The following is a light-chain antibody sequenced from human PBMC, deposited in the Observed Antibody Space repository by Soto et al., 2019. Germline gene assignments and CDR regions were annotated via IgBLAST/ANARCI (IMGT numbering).Light chain of an antibody. CDR2: GTS. CDR3: QQYGSSALT. J-gene: IGKJ4*01. CDR1: LSVSSSY. Sequence: EIVLTQSPGTLSLSPGERATLSCRASLSVSSSYLVWYQQRPGQPPRLLIYGTSNRAAGIPDRFTGTGSGTDFTLTIYRLEPEDSAVYYCQQYGSSALTFGGGTKVEIK. V-gene: IGKV3-20*01.